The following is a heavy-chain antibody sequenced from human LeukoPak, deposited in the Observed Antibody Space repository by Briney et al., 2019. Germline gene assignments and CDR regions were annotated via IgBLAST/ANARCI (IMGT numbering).Heavy chain of an antibody. CDR3: AKGRRDTAMVHRVPDWFDP. D-gene: IGHD5-18*01. CDR2: ISGSGGST. Sequence: GGSLRLSCAASGFTFSSYAMSWVRQAPGKGLEWVSAISGSGGSTYYADSVKGRFTISRDNSKNTLYLQMNSLRAEDTAVYYCAKGRRDTAMVHRVPDWFDPWGQGTLVTVSS. J-gene: IGHJ5*02. CDR1: GFTFSSYA. V-gene: IGHV3-23*01.